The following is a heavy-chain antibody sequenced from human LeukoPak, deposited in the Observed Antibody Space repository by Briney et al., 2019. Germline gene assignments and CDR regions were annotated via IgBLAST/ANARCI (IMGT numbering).Heavy chain of an antibody. D-gene: IGHD5-24*01. CDR2: VYYDGTS. CDR3: VRHISTNTGYFDS. J-gene: IGHJ4*02. V-gene: IGHV4-39*01. CDR1: GGTINSHSYY. Sequence: SETLSLTCTVSGGTINSHSYYWGWIRQPPGKGLEWIGSVYYDGTSYSNPSLKSRVAIFVDTSRDQFSLDLSFVTAADTALYYCVRHISTNTGYFDSCGQGTLVSVSS.